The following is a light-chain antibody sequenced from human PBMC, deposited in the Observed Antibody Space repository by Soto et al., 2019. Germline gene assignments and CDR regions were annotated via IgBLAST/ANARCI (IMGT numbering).Light chain of an antibody. CDR1: QSVRSDY. Sequence: ESVLTQTRVTLSLSPGERATLSCRASQSVRSDYLAWYQQKPGQAPRLHIYGASTRATGIPDRFTGSGSGTDFTLTISRLEPADFAVYHCQQYGSSPLITFGQGTRLEIK. J-gene: IGKJ5*01. CDR3: QQYGSSPLIT. V-gene: IGKV3-20*01. CDR2: GAS.